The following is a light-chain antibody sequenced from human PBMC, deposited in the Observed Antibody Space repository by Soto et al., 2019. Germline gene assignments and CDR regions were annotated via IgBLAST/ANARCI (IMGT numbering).Light chain of an antibody. Sequence: EIVLIQSPVTLSLSPGERATLSCRASQSISSSLAWYQQNPGQAPRLLIFDASNRATGIPVRFSGSGSGTYFPLTISRLQADDFIVYYWQQHSGWPFTFGGGTRVEI. V-gene: IGKV3-11*01. CDR2: DAS. CDR1: QSISSS. J-gene: IGKJ4*01. CDR3: QQHSGWPFT.